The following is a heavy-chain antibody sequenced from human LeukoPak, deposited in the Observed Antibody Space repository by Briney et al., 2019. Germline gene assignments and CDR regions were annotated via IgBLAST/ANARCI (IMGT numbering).Heavy chain of an antibody. CDR3: ARGLGRNYVLSYYGMDV. CDR1: GFTFSSYD. V-gene: IGHV3-13*01. CDR2: IGTAGDT. J-gene: IGHJ6*02. Sequence: PGGSLRLTCAASGFTFSSYDMHWVRQATGKGLEWVSAIGTAGDTYYPGSVKGRFTISRENAKNSLYLQMNSLRAGDTAVYYCARGLGRNYVLSYYGMDVWGQGTTVTVSS. D-gene: IGHD1-7*01.